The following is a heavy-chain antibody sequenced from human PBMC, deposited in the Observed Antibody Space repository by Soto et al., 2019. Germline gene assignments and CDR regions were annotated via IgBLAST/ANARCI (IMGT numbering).Heavy chain of an antibody. CDR3: ARTGCSGGSCYSPLDAFDI. D-gene: IGHD2-15*01. V-gene: IGHV3-21*01. CDR2: ISSSSSYI. J-gene: IGHJ3*02. Sequence: GGSLRLSCAASGFTFSSYSMNWVRQAPGKGLEWVSSISSSSSYIYYADSVKGRFTISRDNAKNSLYLQMNSLRAEDTAVYYCARTGCSGGSCYSPLDAFDIWGQGTMVTVSS. CDR1: GFTFSSYS.